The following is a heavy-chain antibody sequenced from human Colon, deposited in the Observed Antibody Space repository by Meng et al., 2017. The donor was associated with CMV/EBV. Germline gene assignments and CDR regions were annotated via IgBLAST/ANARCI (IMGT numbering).Heavy chain of an antibody. V-gene: IGHV3-30*02. D-gene: IGHD6-13*01. CDR1: GFRLAASN. CDR3: VRSAAAGTQYFAY. Sequence: GESLKISCSASGFRLAASNMHWVRQAPGKGLDWVAYDGNGNDYANSVRGRFTVSRDNFKNILYLQMNNLGAEDTAVYYCVRSAAAGTQYFAYWGQGTLVTVSS. J-gene: IGHJ4*02. CDR2: DGNGN.